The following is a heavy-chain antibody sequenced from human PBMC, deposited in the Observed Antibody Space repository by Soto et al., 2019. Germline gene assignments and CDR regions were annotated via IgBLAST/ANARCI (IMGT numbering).Heavy chain of an antibody. CDR3: ARGSWDDVSGHYYMDV. Sequence: SQTLSLTYDISGDSVSSNSAGWNWIRQTPSRGLEWLGRTYYKSKWYYTYAASVKSRITVSPDTSKNQLSLQLTSVTPEDTAVYYCARGSWDDVSGHYYMDVWDKGTTVTVSS. D-gene: IGHD1-1*01. CDR1: GDSVSSNSAG. J-gene: IGHJ6*03. V-gene: IGHV6-1*01. CDR2: TYYKSKWYY.